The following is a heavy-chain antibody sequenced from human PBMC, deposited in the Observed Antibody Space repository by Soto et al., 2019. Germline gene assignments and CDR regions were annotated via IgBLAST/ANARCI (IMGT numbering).Heavy chain of an antibody. Sequence: QVQLVQSGAEVKKPGSSVKVSCKTSGGTFSSYTISWVRQAPGQGLEWMGRIIPILGIANYAKKFQGRVTITADKSTSTADMELSSLRSEDTAVYYCASGMWDYYRDVWGKGTTVTVSS. CDR3: ASGMWDYYRDV. J-gene: IGHJ6*03. CDR1: GGTFSSYT. V-gene: IGHV1-69*02. D-gene: IGHD1-26*01. CDR2: IIPILGIA.